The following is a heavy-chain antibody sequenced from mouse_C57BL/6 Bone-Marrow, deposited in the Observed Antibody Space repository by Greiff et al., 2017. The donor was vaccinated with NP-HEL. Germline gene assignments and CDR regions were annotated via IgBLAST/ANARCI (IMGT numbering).Heavy chain of an antibody. D-gene: IGHD1-3*01. CDR2: IWSGGST. CDR1: GFSLTSYG. J-gene: IGHJ4*01. Sequence: QVQLKESGPGLVQPSQSLSITCTVSGFSLTSYGVHWVRQSPGKGLEWLGVIWSGGSTDYNAAFISRRSISKDNSKSQVFFKMNSLQADDTAIYYCARKGVKGYAMDYWGQGTSVTVSS. V-gene: IGHV2-2*01. CDR3: ARKGVKGYAMDY.